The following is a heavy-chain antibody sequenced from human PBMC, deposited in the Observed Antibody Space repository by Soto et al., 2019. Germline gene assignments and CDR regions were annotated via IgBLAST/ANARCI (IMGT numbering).Heavy chain of an antibody. Sequence: GSLRLSCAASGFSLRTYGMQWLRRAPGKGLERVAFIWYDGTKKFYANSVKGRSTISKDNSNNILYLQMSGLRAEDTAVYYCARDVVTAVAGSVNWFDPWGQGTLVTVSS. CDR1: GFSLRTYG. V-gene: IGHV3-33*01. CDR2: IWYDGTKK. J-gene: IGHJ5*02. D-gene: IGHD6-19*01. CDR3: ARDVVTAVAGSVNWFDP.